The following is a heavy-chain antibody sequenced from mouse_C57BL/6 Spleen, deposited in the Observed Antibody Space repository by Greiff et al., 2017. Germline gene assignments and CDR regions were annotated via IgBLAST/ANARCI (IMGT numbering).Heavy chain of an antibody. Sequence: QVQLKESGAELARPGASVKLSCKASGYTFTSYGISWVKQRTGQGLEWIGEIYPRSGNTYYNEKFKGKATLTADKSSSTAYMELRSLTSEDSAVYFCARRSTDYFGYWGQGTTLTVSS. CDR3: ARRSTDYFGY. J-gene: IGHJ2*01. V-gene: IGHV1-81*01. CDR2: IYPRSGNT. CDR1: GYTFTSYG.